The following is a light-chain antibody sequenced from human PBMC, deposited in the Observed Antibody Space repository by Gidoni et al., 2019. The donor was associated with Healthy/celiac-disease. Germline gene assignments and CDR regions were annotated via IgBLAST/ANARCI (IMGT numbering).Light chain of an antibody. J-gene: IGKJ5*01. CDR2: DAS. CDR1: QSVSSY. V-gene: IGKV3-11*01. Sequence: EIRLTQSPATLSCSPGERATLSCRASQSVSSYLAWYQQKPGQAPRLLIYDASNRATGIPARFSGSGSGTDFTLTISSLEPEDFAVYYCQQRSNWPPAFGQGTRLEIK. CDR3: QQRSNWPPA.